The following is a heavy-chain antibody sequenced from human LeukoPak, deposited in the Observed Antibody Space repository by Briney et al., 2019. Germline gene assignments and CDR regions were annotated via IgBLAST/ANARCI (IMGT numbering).Heavy chain of an antibody. D-gene: IGHD5-18*01. V-gene: IGHV3-30*18. CDR3: AKDGQPGYSYGYMDY. J-gene: IGHJ4*02. CDR2: ISYDGSEK. Sequence: GGSLRLSCAASGFTFSSYWMSWVRQAPGKGLEWVAVISYDGSEKYYADSVKGRFTISRDNSKNTVHLQMSSLSAEDTAMYYCAKDGQPGYSYGYMDYWGQGTLVTVSS. CDR1: GFTFSSYW.